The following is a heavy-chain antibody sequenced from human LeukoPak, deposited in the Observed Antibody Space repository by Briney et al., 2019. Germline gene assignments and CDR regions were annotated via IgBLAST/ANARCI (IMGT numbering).Heavy chain of an antibody. CDR3: ARGPTYYYDSSGLYYYYGMDV. D-gene: IGHD3-22*01. J-gene: IGHJ6*02. Sequence: PSETLSLTCAVYGGSFSGCYWSWIRQPPGKGLEWIGEINHSGSTNYNPSLKSRVTISVDTSKNQFSLKLSSVTAADTAVYYCARGPTYYYDSSGLYYYYGMDVWGQGTTVTVSS. CDR1: GGSFSGCY. CDR2: INHSGST. V-gene: IGHV4-34*01.